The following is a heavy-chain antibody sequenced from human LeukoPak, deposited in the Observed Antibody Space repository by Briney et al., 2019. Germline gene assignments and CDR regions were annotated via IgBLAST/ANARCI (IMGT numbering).Heavy chain of an antibody. V-gene: IGHV5-51*01. J-gene: IGHJ5*02. CDR2: IYAGDSGT. CDR1: GYSFTSYW. D-gene: IGHD3-10*01. Sequence: GESLKISCKGSGYSFTSYWIGLVRQMPGEGLEWIGIIYAGDSGTRYSPSFQGQVTISADKSISTAYLQGSSLKASDTAMYYCARHRSMVRGVIQGWFDPWGEGTLVTVSS. CDR3: ARHRSMVRGVIQGWFDP.